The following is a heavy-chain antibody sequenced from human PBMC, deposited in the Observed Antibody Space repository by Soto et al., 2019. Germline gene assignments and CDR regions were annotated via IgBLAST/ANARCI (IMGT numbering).Heavy chain of an antibody. CDR1: GYTFTSYW. CDR2: IYPADSNT. Sequence: PGESLKISCQGSGYTFTSYWIGWVRQMPGKGLEWVAIIYPADSNTRYSPSFRGQVTISADKSISIAYLQWSSLKASDTAIYYCARPFGVDVWGQGTTVTRLL. V-gene: IGHV5-51*01. J-gene: IGHJ6*02. CDR3: ARPFGVDV.